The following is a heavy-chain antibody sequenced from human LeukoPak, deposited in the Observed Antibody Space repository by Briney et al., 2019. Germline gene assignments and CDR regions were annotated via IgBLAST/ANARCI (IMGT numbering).Heavy chain of an antibody. V-gene: IGHV1-69*04. CDR3: ARDRYCSSTSCYSWFDP. Sequence: ASVKVSCNASGGTFSSYAISWVRQAPGQGLECMGRIIPILGIANYGQKFQGRVTITADKSTSTAYMELSSLRSEGTAVYYCARDRYCSSTSCYSWFDPWGQGTLVTVSS. J-gene: IGHJ5*02. CDR2: IIPILGIA. CDR1: GGTFSSYA. D-gene: IGHD2-2*02.